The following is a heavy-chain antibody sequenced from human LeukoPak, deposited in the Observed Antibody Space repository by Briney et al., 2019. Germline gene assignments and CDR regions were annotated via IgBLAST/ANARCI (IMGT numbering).Heavy chain of an antibody. V-gene: IGHV4-59*01. J-gene: IGHJ4*02. Sequence: SETLSLTCTVSGGSISNYYWSWIRQPPGKGLEWIGYIYYSGSTNYNPSLKSRVTISVDTSKNQFSLKLSSVTAADTAVYYCARVYAAGGYYDSSGYRYYFDYWGQGTLVTVSS. CDR1: GGSISNYY. D-gene: IGHD3-22*01. CDR2: IYYSGST. CDR3: ARVYAAGGYYDSSGYRYYFDY.